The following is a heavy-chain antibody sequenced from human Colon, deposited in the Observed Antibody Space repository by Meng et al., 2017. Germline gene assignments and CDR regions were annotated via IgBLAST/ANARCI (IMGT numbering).Heavy chain of an antibody. Sequence: QMLLRESGPGLVKPSGTLSRTCAVSCVSISTTNWWTWFRQSPGKGLEWIGEIAHTGRTNYNRSLKSRVTVTMDTSKNHFSLNVTSVTAADTAVYYCGTTDINYCPIHYWGQGTLVTVSS. J-gene: IGHJ4*02. CDR3: GTTDINYCPIHY. CDR1: CVSISTTNW. V-gene: IGHV4-4*02. CDR2: IAHTGRT. D-gene: IGHD1/OR15-1a*01.